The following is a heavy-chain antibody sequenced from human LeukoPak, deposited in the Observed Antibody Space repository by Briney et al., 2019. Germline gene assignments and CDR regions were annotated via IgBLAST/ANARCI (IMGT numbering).Heavy chain of an antibody. Sequence: ASVKVSCKVSGYTLTELSMHWVRQAPGQGLEWMGWISAYNGNTNYAQKLQGRVTMTTDTSTSTAYMELRSLRSDDTAVYYCARDGRLGSGGSCYYWGQGTLVTVSS. D-gene: IGHD2-15*01. J-gene: IGHJ4*02. CDR2: ISAYNGNT. V-gene: IGHV1-18*01. CDR3: ARDGRLGSGGSCYY. CDR1: GYTLTELS.